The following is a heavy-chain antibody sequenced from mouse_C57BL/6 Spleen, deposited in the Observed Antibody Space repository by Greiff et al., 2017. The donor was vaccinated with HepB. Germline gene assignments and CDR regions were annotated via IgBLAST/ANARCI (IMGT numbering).Heavy chain of an antibody. CDR1: GYTFTDYN. CDR3: ARSVITTCAMDY. J-gene: IGHJ4*01. Sequence: VQLKQSGPELVKPGASVKIPCKASGYTFTDYNMDWVKQSHGKSLEWIGDINPNNGGTIYNQKFKGKATLTVDKSSSTAYMELRSLTSEDTAVYYCARSVITTCAMDYWGQGTSVTVSS. D-gene: IGHD2-4*01. V-gene: IGHV1-18*01. CDR2: INPNNGGT.